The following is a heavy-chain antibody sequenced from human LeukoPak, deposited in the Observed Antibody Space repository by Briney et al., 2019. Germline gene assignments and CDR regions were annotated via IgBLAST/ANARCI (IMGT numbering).Heavy chain of an antibody. Sequence: SETLSLTCTVSGGSISSYYWSWIRQPPGKGLEWIGYIYYSGSTNYNPSLKSRVTISVDTSKNQFSLKLSSVTAADTAVYYCARVGQQLVLGGGGFDPWGQGTLVTVSS. D-gene: IGHD6-13*01. V-gene: IGHV4-59*01. CDR2: IYYSGST. CDR3: ARVGQQLVLGGGGFDP. J-gene: IGHJ5*02. CDR1: GGSISSYY.